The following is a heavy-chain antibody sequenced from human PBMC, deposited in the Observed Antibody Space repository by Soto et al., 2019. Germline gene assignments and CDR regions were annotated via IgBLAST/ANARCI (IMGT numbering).Heavy chain of an antibody. CDR3: ARAGCDGGSCYTLVGLRYGMDV. D-gene: IGHD2-15*01. CDR1: GFTFSSYV. J-gene: IGHJ6*02. Sequence: QVQLVESGGGVVQPGRSLRLSCAASGFTFSSYVMHWVRQAPGKGLEWVAIISYDGNNKYYADSVKGRFTISRDNSKNTLYLQRNSRRAEDTAVYYCARAGCDGGSCYTLVGLRYGMDVWGQGTTVTVSS. V-gene: IGHV3-30-3*01. CDR2: ISYDGNNK.